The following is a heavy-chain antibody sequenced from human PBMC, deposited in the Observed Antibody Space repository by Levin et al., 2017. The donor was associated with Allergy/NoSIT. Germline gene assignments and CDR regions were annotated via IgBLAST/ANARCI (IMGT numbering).Heavy chain of an antibody. V-gene: IGHV4-59*01. D-gene: IGHD6-19*01. Sequence: SETLSLTCTVSGGSISSYYWSWIRQPPGKGLEWIGYIYYSGSTNYNPSLKSRVTISVDTSKNQFSLKLSSVTAADTAVYYCARKTSSGWFYFDYWGQGTLVTVSS. CDR3: ARKTSSGWFYFDY. CDR2: IYYSGST. J-gene: IGHJ4*02. CDR1: GGSISSYY.